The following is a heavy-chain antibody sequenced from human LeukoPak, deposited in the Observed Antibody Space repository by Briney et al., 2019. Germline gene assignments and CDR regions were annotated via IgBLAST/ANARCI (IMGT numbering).Heavy chain of an antibody. V-gene: IGHV3-23*01. Sequence: GGSLRLSCAASGFTFSGFAMSWVRRTPGKGLEWVSGIRGTGDNTLYAASVKGRFTISRDNYKNTLYLQINSLRAEDTAVYYCAKVRDSSGYISAGRTDYFDYWGQGTLVTVSS. D-gene: IGHD3-22*01. CDR1: GFTFSGFA. J-gene: IGHJ4*02. CDR2: IRGTGDNT. CDR3: AKVRDSSGYISAGRTDYFDY.